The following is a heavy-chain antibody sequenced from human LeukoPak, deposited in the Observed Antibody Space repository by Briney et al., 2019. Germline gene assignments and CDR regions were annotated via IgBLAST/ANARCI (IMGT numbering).Heavy chain of an antibody. CDR2: IYYTGST. CDR1: GGSISSSSYY. CDR3: ARGSKAAPGTFDY. J-gene: IGHJ4*02. Sequence: SETLSLTCTVSGGSISSSSYYWGWIRQPPGKGLEWIGYIYYTGSTDYNPSLKSRVAISVDTSKNQFSLKLSSVTAADTAVYYCARGSKAAPGTFDYRGQGTLVTVSS. D-gene: IGHD6-13*01. V-gene: IGHV4-61*05.